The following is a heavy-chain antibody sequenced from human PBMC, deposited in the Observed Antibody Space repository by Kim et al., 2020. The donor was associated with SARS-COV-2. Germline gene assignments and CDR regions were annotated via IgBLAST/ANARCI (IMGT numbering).Heavy chain of an antibody. Sequence: GGSLRLSCAASGFTFDDYAMHWVRQAPGKGLEWVSGISWNSGSIGYADSVKGRFTISRDNAKNSLYLQMNSLRAEDTALYYCAKGRYSSSYAWAYWGQGTLVTVSS. V-gene: IGHV3-9*01. CDR2: ISWNSGSI. CDR1: GFTFDDYA. J-gene: IGHJ4*02. D-gene: IGHD6-13*01. CDR3: AKGRYSSSYAWAY.